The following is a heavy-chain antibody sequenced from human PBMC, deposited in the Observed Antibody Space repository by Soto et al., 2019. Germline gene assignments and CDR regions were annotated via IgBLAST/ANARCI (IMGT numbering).Heavy chain of an antibody. J-gene: IGHJ4*02. CDR2: IYYSGST. CDR1: GGSISSGCYY. CDR3: ARSTYYYDSSGYRDFDY. V-gene: IGHV4-31*03. D-gene: IGHD3-22*01. Sequence: SETQSLTCTVSGGSISSGCYYWSWIRQHPGKGLEWIGYIYYSGSTYYNPSLKSRVTISVDTSKNQFSLKLSSVTAADTAVYYCARSTYYYDSSGYRDFDYWGQGTLVTSPQ.